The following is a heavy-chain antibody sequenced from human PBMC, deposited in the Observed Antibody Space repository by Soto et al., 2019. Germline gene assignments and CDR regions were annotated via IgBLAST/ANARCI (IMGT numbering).Heavy chain of an antibody. CDR2: INGDGSFT. V-gene: IGHV3-74*01. CDR3: ARVGGGSGNFDY. J-gene: IGHJ4*02. Sequence: EVQLVESGGGLVQPEGSLRLSCGASGFTFSNYWMHWVRQAPGEGLVWVSRINGDGSFTRFADSVKGRFTISRDNAKNTLYLQMNSLRADDTAVYYCARVGGGSGNFDYWGQGTLVTVSS. D-gene: IGHD3-10*01. CDR1: GFTFSNYW.